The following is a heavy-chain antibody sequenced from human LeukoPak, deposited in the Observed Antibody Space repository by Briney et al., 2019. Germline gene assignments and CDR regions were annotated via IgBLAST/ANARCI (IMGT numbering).Heavy chain of an antibody. J-gene: IGHJ4*02. D-gene: IGHD2-2*01. CDR2: ISAYNGNT. Sequence: ASVKVSCKASGYTFTSYGISWVRQAPGQGLEWMGWISAYNGNTNYAQKLQGRVTMTTDTSTSTAYMELRSLRSDDTAVYYCARDDELGYCSSTSCLLFDYWGQGTLVTVPS. CDR3: ARDDELGYCSSTSCLLFDY. V-gene: IGHV1-18*01. CDR1: GYTFTSYG.